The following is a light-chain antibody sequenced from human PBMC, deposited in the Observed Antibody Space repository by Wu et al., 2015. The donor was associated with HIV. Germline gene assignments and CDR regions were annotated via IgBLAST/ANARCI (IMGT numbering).Light chain of an antibody. CDR1: QSVTYNY. V-gene: IGKV3-20*01. J-gene: IGKJ2*01. CDR2: GAS. Sequence: EIVLTQSPGTLSLSPGERATLSCRASQSVTYNYLAWYQRRPGQPPRLLIYGASKRVTGISDRFSGSGSGREFTLTVTGLEPEDFAMYYCQQYGDSPLTFGQGTRLDIK. CDR3: QQYGDSPLT.